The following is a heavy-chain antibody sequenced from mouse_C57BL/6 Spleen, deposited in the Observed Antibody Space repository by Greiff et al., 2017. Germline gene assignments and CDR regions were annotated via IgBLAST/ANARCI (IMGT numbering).Heavy chain of an antibody. D-gene: IGHD1-1*01. CDR1: GYTFTSYW. V-gene: IGHV1-55*01. Sequence: QVQLQQPGAELVKPGASVKMSCKASGYTFTSYWITWVKQRPGQGLEWIGDIYPGSGSTNYNEKFKSKAILTVDTSSSTAYMQLSSLTSEDSAVYYCARPPYYGSSYDFDYWGQGTTLTVSS. CDR3: ARPPYYGSSYDFDY. CDR2: IYPGSGST. J-gene: IGHJ2*01.